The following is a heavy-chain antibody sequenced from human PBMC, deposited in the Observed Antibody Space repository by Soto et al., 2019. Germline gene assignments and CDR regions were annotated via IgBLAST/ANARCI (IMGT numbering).Heavy chain of an antibody. J-gene: IGHJ4*02. Sequence: QVHLVQSGAEVKKPGASVKVSCQGSGYAFTTYGITWVRQAPGQGLEWMGWISAHNGNTNYAQKLQGRVTVTRDTSTSTAYMELRSLRYDDPAVYYCARGRDGDDWGQGALVTVSS. CDR2: ISAHNGNT. V-gene: IGHV1-18*01. CDR1: GYAFTTYG. CDR3: ARGRDGDD.